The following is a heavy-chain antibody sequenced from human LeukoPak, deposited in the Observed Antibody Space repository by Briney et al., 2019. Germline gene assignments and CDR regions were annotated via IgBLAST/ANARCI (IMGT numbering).Heavy chain of an antibody. V-gene: IGHV4-39*07. Sequence: KASETLSLTCTVSGGSISSSSYYWGWIRQPPGKGLEWIGSIYYSGSTYYNPSLKSRVTISVDTSKNQFSLKLSSVTAADTAVYYCARLGGMAPWVYFDYWGQGTLVTVSS. CDR2: IYYSGST. D-gene: IGHD1-26*01. CDR1: GGSISSSSYY. CDR3: ARLGGMAPWVYFDY. J-gene: IGHJ4*02.